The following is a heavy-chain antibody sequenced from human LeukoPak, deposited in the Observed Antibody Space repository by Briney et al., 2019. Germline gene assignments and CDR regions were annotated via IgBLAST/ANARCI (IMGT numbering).Heavy chain of an antibody. J-gene: IGHJ4*02. D-gene: IGHD3-22*01. V-gene: IGHV3-30*18. Sequence: GGSLRLSCAASGFTFSSYGMHWVRQAPAKGLEWVAVISYDGSNKYYADSVKGRFTISRDNSKNTLYLQMNSLRAEDTAVYYCAKDGYDSSGFDYWGQGTLVTVSS. CDR2: ISYDGSNK. CDR3: AKDGYDSSGFDY. CDR1: GFTFSSYG.